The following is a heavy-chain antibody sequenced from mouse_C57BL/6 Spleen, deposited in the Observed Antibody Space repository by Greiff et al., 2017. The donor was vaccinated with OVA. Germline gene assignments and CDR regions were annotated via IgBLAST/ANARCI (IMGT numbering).Heavy chain of an antibody. V-gene: IGHV1-75*01. Sequence: QVHVKQSGPELVKPGASVKISCKASGYTFTDYYINWVKQRPGQGLEWIGWIFPGSGSTYYNEKFKGKATLTVDKSSSTAYMLLSSLTSEDSAVYFCARSGDYYGNYPAWFAYWGQGTLVTVSA. J-gene: IGHJ3*01. CDR3: ARSGDYYGNYPAWFAY. CDR2: IFPGSGST. D-gene: IGHD2-1*01. CDR1: GYTFTDYY.